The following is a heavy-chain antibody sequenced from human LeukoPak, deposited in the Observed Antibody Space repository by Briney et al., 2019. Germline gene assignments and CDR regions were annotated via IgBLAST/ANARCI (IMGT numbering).Heavy chain of an antibody. CDR1: GFTFSDYY. V-gene: IGHV3-11*01. CDR2: ISSSGSTI. Sequence: PGGSLRLSCAASGFTFSDYYMSWIRQAPGKGLEWVSYISSSGSTIYYADSVKGRFTISRDNAKNSLYLQMNSLRVEDTALYYCTRDYGDYVSWFDPWGQGTLVTVSS. J-gene: IGHJ5*02. CDR3: TRDYGDYVSWFDP. D-gene: IGHD4-17*01.